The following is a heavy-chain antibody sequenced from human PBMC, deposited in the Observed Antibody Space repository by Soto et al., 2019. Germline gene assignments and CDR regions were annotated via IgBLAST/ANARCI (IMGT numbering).Heavy chain of an antibody. D-gene: IGHD3-3*01. CDR3: ARGGHDFWSGPFDY. V-gene: IGHV4-4*07. J-gene: IGHJ4*02. CDR1: AGSISNYY. Sequence: SENLSLTCTVSAGSISNYYCRWIRQPAGKGLEWIGRIDSSGSINYSPSLKSRVTMSVDTSENQFSLKLSSVTAADTAVYYCARGGHDFWSGPFDYWGQGTPVTVS. CDR2: IDSSGSI.